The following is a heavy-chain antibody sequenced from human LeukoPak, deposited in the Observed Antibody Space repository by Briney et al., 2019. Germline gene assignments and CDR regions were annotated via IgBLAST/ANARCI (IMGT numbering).Heavy chain of an antibody. CDR3: ANTPVATTVVGYYFDY. D-gene: IGHD5-24*01. V-gene: IGHV4-4*07. CDR1: GGSISTYY. Sequence: KPSETLSLTCTVSGGSISTYYWSWIRQPAGQGLEWIGRIYTSGSTNYNPALKSRVTMSVDTSKNQFSLKLSSVTAADTAVYYCANTPVATTVVGYYFDYWGRGTLVTVSS. CDR2: IYTSGST. J-gene: IGHJ4*02.